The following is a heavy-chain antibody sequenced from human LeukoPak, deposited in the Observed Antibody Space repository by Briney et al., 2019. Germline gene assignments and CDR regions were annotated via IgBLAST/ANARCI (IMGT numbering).Heavy chain of an antibody. CDR2: IIPFYGTT. CDR1: GGTFSSYA. V-gene: IGHV1-69*01. D-gene: IGHD3-10*01. Sequence: SVKVSCKASGGTFSSYAFSWVRQAPGQGLEWMGGIIPFYGTTNYAQRFKGGVTITADESTSTAYMELTSLRSEDTAVYYCASSITLVRGNNYYYYYGMDVWGKGTAVTVSS. J-gene: IGHJ6*04. CDR3: ASSITLVRGNNYYYYYGMDV.